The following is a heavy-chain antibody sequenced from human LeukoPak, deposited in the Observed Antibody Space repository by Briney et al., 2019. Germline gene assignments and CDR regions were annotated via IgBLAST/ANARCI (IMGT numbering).Heavy chain of an antibody. V-gene: IGHV4-34*01. Sequence: SETLSLTCAVYGGSFSGHYWSWIRQPPGKGLEWVGEINHSGNTNYNPSLKSRVTISVDTSKNQFSLKLSSVTAADTAVYYCASRGGYKFRFTDYYYYYMDVRGNGTTVTVSS. CDR2: INHSGNT. CDR1: GGSFSGHY. D-gene: IGHD5-24*01. J-gene: IGHJ6*03. CDR3: ASRGGYKFRFTDYYYYYMDV.